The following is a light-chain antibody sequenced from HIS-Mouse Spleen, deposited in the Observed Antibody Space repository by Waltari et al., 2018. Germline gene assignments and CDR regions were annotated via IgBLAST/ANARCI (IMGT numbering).Light chain of an antibody. J-gene: IGLJ2*01. V-gene: IGLV2-11*01. Sequence: QSALTQPRSVSGSPGQSVTISCTGTSSDVGGYNYVSWYQQHPGKAPKRMIYEVSKRPSGVPDRFSGSKSGNTASLTISGLQAEDEADYYCCSYAGSYTVVFGGGTKLTVL. CDR3: CSYAGSYTVV. CDR1: SSDVGGYNY. CDR2: EVS.